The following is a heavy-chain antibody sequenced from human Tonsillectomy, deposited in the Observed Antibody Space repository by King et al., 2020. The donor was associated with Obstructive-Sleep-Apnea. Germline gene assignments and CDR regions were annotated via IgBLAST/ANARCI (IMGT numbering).Heavy chain of an antibody. CDR1: GFTFNTYW. D-gene: IGHD5-18*01. CDR2: INQDGSEK. J-gene: IGHJ4*02. V-gene: IGHV3-7*01. CDR3: ARGVDTAMVRAYYFDN. Sequence: VQLVESGGGLVQPGGSLRLSCAASGFTFNTYWMIWVRQVPGKGLEWVANINQDGSEKYYVDSVKGRFTISRDNAKNSLYLQMNSLRAEDTAVYHCARGVDTAMVRAYYFDNWGQGTLVTVSS.